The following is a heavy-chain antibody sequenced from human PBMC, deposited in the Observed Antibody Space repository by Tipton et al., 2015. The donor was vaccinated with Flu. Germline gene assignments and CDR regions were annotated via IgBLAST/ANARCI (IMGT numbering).Heavy chain of an antibody. CDR1: GASLRSSSYY. CDR2: FYYDVGT. CDR3: VRTKDGYTLSNFVY. D-gene: IGHD5-24*01. V-gene: IGHV4-39*07. Sequence: TLSLTCTVSGASLRSSSYYWGWIRQPQGKGLEWIGSFYYDVGTYYNPSLNSRVTISVDESKNQFSLRLTSVTAADTAVSYCVRTKDGYTLSNFVYWGQGTLVTVSS. J-gene: IGHJ4*02.